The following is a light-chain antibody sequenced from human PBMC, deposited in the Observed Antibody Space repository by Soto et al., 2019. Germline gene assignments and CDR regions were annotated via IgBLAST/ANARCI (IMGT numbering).Light chain of an antibody. CDR2: DAS. Sequence: DIQMTQSPSSLSASVGDRVTITCQASQDISNYLNWYQQKPGKAPKLLIYDASNLETGVPSRFSGSGSGTDFTSTISSLQPEDIATYYCQQYDNLLTFGGGTKVDIK. V-gene: IGKV1-33*01. CDR1: QDISNY. CDR3: QQYDNLLT. J-gene: IGKJ4*01.